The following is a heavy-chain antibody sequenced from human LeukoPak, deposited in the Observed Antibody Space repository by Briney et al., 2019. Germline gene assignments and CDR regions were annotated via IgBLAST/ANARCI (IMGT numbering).Heavy chain of an antibody. J-gene: IGHJ1*01. V-gene: IGHV6-1*01. CDR1: GDSVSSNSVT. Sequence: SQTLSLTCAISGDSVSSNSVTWNWIRQSPSRGLEWLGRTYYRSTWYNDYAVSVRGRITVNPDTSKNQFSLKLSSVTAADTAVYYCARAFAPAGYYYDSSGYYLRYVAEYFQHWGQGTLVTVSS. CDR3: ARAFAPAGYYYDSSGYYLRYVAEYFQH. CDR2: TYYRSTWYN. D-gene: IGHD3-22*01.